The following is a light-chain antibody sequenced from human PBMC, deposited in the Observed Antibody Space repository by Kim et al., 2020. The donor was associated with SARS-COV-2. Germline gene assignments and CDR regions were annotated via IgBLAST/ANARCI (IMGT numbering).Light chain of an antibody. CDR1: KLDDRY. Sequence: SYELTQPPSVSVSPGQTARITCSGDKLDDRYVCWYQQRAGQSPAPVIFQDTKRPSGVPERFSGSKSGNTATLTISGTQATDEAYYFWQVWDSSTKGVFGG. CDR2: QDT. CDR3: QVWDSSTKGV. J-gene: IGLJ3*02. V-gene: IGLV3-1*01.